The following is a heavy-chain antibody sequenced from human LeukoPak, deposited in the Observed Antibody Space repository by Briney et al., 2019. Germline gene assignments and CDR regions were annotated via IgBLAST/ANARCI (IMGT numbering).Heavy chain of an antibody. CDR2: ISAYNGNT. V-gene: IGHV1-18*01. D-gene: IGHD3-22*01. CDR1: GYTFTSYG. J-gene: IGHJ3*02. Sequence: ASVTVSCKASGYTFTSYGISWVRQAPGQGLERMGWISAYNGNTNYAQKLQGRVTMTTDTSTSTAYMELRSLRSDDTAVYYCAREYYYDSSGYSDAFDIWGQGTMVTVSS. CDR3: AREYYYDSSGYSDAFDI.